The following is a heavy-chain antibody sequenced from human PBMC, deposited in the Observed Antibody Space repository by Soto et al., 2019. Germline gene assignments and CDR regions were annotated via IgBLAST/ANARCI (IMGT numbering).Heavy chain of an antibody. Sequence: QLQLQESGSGLVKPSQTLSLTCAVSGGSISSGGYSWSWIRQPPGKGLEWIGYIYHSGSTYYNPSLKSRVTISVDRSKNQFSLKLSSVTAADTAVYYCARAPNLRRLGYYYYGMDVWGQGTTVTVSS. CDR1: GGSISSGGYS. CDR2: IYHSGST. CDR3: ARAPNLRRLGYYYYGMDV. D-gene: IGHD4-17*01. J-gene: IGHJ6*02. V-gene: IGHV4-30-2*01.